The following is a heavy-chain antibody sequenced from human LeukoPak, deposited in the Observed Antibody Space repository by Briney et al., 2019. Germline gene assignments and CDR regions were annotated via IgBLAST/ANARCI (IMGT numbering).Heavy chain of an antibody. CDR1: GFTFSSYG. CDR3: AKYLSVKGPPYALEV. V-gene: IGHV3-23*01. Sequence: PSGGSLRLSCAASGFTFSSYGMSWVRQAPGKGLEWVSGISASGGSTYYADSVKGRFTISRDNSKNTLYLQMNSLRVEDTAVYYCAKYLSVKGPPYALEVWGQGTTATVSS. J-gene: IGHJ6*02. CDR2: ISASGGST.